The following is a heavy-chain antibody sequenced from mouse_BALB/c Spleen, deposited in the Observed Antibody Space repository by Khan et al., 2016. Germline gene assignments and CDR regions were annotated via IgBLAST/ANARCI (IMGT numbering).Heavy chain of an antibody. Sequence: QVQLKESGPGLVAPSQSLSLTCTVSGFSLTSYGVHWVRPPPGKGLAWLGVICAGGSTNYNSALLSRLSISKDNSKSPVFLFMHSLQPDDTDRNYCARLEEIGGQGTTLTGSS. CDR2: ICAGGST. CDR1: GFSLTSYG. CDR3: ARLEEI. J-gene: IGHJ2*01. V-gene: IGHV2-9*02.